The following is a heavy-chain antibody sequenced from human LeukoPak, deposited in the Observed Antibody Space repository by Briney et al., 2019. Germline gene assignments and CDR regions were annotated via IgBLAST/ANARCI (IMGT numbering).Heavy chain of an antibody. Sequence: GGSLRLSCAASGFAFSDSWMTWIRQAPGKGLEGVAFIKGDGSAKKYVDSVKGRFTISRDNAKNSLFLQMNSLRAEDTAVYYCARDRGWIQHDIWGQGTMVTVS. V-gene: IGHV3-7*01. CDR1: GFAFSDSW. CDR2: IKGDGSAK. D-gene: IGHD5-18*01. CDR3: ARDRGWIQHDI. J-gene: IGHJ3*02.